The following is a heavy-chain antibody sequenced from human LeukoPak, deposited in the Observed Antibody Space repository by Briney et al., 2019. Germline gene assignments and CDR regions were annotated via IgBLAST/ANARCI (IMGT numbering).Heavy chain of an antibody. CDR2: IIPILGIA. CDR1: GYTFTGYY. Sequence: SVKVSCKASGYTFTGYYMHWVRQAPGQGLEWMGRIIPILGIANYAQKFQGRVTITADKSTSTAYMELSSLRSEDTAVYYCASGDYYYDSSGLWYYYYMDVWGKGTTVTVSS. V-gene: IGHV1-69*02. CDR3: ASGDYYYDSSGLWYYYYMDV. J-gene: IGHJ6*03. D-gene: IGHD3-22*01.